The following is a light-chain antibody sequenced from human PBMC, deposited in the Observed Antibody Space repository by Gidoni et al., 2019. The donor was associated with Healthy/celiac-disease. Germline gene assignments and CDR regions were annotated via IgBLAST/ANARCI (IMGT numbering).Light chain of an antibody. J-gene: IGKJ3*01. CDR1: QGISSY. CDR2: AAS. V-gene: IGKV1-9*01. Sequence: DIQLIQSPSFLSASVGDRVTITCWASQGISSYLVWYQQKPGKAPKLLIYAASTLQSGVPSRFSGSGSGTEFTLTISSLQPEDFATYYCQQLNSYPRTFGPGTKVEIK. CDR3: QQLNSYPRT.